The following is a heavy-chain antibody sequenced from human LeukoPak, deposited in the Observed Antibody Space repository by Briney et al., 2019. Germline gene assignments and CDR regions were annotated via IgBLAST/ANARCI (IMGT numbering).Heavy chain of an antibody. J-gene: IGHJ6*02. CDR2: FDPEDGET. CDR3: ATRLITIFGVVAYXYYGMDV. CDR1: GYTLTELS. V-gene: IGHV1-24*01. Sequence: ASVTVSCTVSGYTLTELSMHWVRQAPGKGLEWMGGFDPEDGETIYAQKFQGRVTMTEDTSTDTAYMELSSLRSEDTAVYYCATRLITIFGVVAYXYYGMDVWGQXTTXTVSS. D-gene: IGHD3-3*01.